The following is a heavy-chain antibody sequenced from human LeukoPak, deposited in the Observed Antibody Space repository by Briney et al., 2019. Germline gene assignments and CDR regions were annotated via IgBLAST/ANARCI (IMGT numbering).Heavy chain of an antibody. CDR3: ARGYCSRPRCQYYLDY. CDR1: GYTFTGYA. D-gene: IGHD2-2*01. J-gene: IGHJ4*02. CDR2: INAGDGNT. V-gene: IGHV1-3*01. Sequence: ASVKVSCKASGYTFTGYAMHWVRQAPGQRLEWMGWINAGDGNTQFSQNFQGRVTFTRDTSANTAYMELSSLRSEDTDVYYCARGYCSRPRCQYYLDYWGPGTLVTVSS.